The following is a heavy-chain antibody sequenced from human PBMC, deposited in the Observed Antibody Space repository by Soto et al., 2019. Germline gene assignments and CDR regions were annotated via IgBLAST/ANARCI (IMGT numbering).Heavy chain of an antibody. CDR3: ARERGYCSGGSCYFDY. CDR2: IYHSGST. CDR1: CGSISSSNW. D-gene: IGHD2-15*01. J-gene: IGHJ4*02. Sequence: SETLSLTCAVSCGSISSSNWWSWVRQPPGRGLEWIGEIYHSGSTNYNPSLKSRVTISVDKSKNQFSLKLSSVTATDTAVYYCARERGYCSGGSCYFDYWGQGTLVTVSS. V-gene: IGHV4-4*02.